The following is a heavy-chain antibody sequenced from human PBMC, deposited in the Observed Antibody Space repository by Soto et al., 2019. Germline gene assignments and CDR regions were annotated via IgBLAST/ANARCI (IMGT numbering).Heavy chain of an antibody. J-gene: IGHJ6*02. CDR3: AKDSWAIFGVPAGEYYAMDV. Sequence: GGSLRLPCVASGFTFENYAMSWVRQAPGKGLEWVSAISGSGGTTYYSDSVKGRFTISRDNSKNTVYLQMNDLRVEDAAEYFCAKDSWAIFGVPAGEYYAMDVWGQGTTVTVSS. D-gene: IGHD3-3*01. CDR2: ISGSGGTT. V-gene: IGHV3-23*01. CDR1: GFTFENYA.